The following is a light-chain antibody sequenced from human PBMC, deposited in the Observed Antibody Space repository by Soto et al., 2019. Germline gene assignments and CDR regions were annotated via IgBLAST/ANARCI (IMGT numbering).Light chain of an antibody. J-gene: IGLJ2*01. CDR1: SSNIGAGHD. CDR3: QSYDSSPEVV. CDR2: GNS. Sequence: QSVLTQPPSVSGAPGQRVTISCTGSSSNIGAGHDVHWYQQLPGTAPKLLIYGNSNRPSGVPDRFSGSKSGTSASLAITGLQAEDEADYYCQSYDSSPEVVFGGGTKVTVL. V-gene: IGLV1-40*01.